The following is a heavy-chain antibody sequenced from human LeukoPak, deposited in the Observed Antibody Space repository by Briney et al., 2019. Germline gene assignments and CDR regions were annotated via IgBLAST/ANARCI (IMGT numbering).Heavy chain of an antibody. Sequence: SETLSLTCTVSGGSISSYYWSWIRQPPGKGLEWIGHIYYSGSTNYNPSLKSRVTISVDTSKNQFSLKLRSVTAADTAVYYCARLSSSSNPGYYYGMDVWGQGTTVTVSS. CDR3: ARLSSSSNPGYYYGMDV. D-gene: IGHD6-13*01. J-gene: IGHJ6*02. V-gene: IGHV4-59*08. CDR1: GGSISSYY. CDR2: IYYSGST.